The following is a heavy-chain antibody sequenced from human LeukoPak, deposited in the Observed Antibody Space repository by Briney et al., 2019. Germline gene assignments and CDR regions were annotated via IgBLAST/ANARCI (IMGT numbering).Heavy chain of an antibody. CDR1: GGSFSGYY. J-gene: IGHJ5*02. Sequence: SETLSLTCAVYGGSFSGYYWSWIRQLPGKGLEWIGEINHSGSTNYNPSLKSRVTISVDTSKNQFSLKLSSVTAADTAVYYCARGPGWFDPWGQGTLVTVSS. V-gene: IGHV4-34*01. CDR2: INHSGST. CDR3: ARGPGWFDP.